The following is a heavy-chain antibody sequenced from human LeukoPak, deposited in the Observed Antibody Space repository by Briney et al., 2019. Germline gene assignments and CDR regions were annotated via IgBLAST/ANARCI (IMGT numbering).Heavy chain of an antibody. Sequence: GGSLRLSCAASGFTFSNVCMTWVRQAPGKGLEWVVRIKSKTDGETSDYDVRVKGRFNSSRDDSNISLYMQMNSVQTEDAAVYYCTTHVGPAASGHYFDYWGQGTLVTVSS. CDR2: IKSKTDGETS. CDR3: TTHVGPAASGHYFDY. CDR1: GFTFSNVC. V-gene: IGHV3-15*01. D-gene: IGHD2-2*01. J-gene: IGHJ4*02.